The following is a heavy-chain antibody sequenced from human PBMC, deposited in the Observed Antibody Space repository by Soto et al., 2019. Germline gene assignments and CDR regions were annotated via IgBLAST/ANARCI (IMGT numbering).Heavy chain of an antibody. D-gene: IGHD3-22*01. J-gene: IGHJ4*02. Sequence: EASVKVSCKSSGFTFTISAVQWVRQARGQRLEWIGWIVVGSGNTNYAQKFQERVTITRDMSTSTAYMELSSLRSEDTAVYYCAAHPTYYYDSSGYYPKYYFVYWGQGTLVTVSS. CDR2: IVVGSGNT. CDR1: GFTFTISA. V-gene: IGHV1-58*01. CDR3: AAHPTYYYDSSGYYPKYYFVY.